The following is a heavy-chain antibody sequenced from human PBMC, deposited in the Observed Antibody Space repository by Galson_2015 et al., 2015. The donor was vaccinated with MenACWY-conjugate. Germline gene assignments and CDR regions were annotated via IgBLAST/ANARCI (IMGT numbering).Heavy chain of an antibody. Sequence: SVKVSCKASGGTFSSYAISWVRQAPGQGLEWMGGIIPIFGTANYAQKFQGRVTITADESTSTAYMELSSLRSEDTAVYYCARTLEWELLSWFDPWGQGTLVTVSS. D-gene: IGHD1-26*01. CDR3: ARTLEWELLSWFDP. CDR2: IIPIFGTA. V-gene: IGHV1-69*13. CDR1: GGTFSSYA. J-gene: IGHJ5*02.